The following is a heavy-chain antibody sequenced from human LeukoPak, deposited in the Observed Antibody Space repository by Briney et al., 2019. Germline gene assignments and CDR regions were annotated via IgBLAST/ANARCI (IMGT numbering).Heavy chain of an antibody. CDR3: VKFKRRPRTYSYDYEF. V-gene: IGHV4-39*07. D-gene: IGHD5-18*01. J-gene: IGHJ4*02. CDR2: IDYTGTT. CDR1: GDSISNNFYY. Sequence: SETLSLTCSVFGDSISNNFYYWGWIRQTPGKGLAWIASIDYTGTTHYNPFFKSRVSISMDTSKNQFSLKLTSVTAADTAVFYCVKFKRRPRTYSYDYEFWGQGTLVTVSP.